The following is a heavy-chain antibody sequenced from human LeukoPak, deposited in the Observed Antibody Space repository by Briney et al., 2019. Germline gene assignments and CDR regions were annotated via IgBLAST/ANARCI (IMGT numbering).Heavy chain of an antibody. Sequence: GGSLRLSCAAPGFTFSSYSMNWVRQAPGKGLEWVSSISSSSSYIYYADSVKGRFTISRDNAKNSLYLQMNSLRDEDTAVYYCASGPYSSSWYPGADYWGQGTLVTVSS. CDR1: GFTFSSYS. CDR3: ASGPYSSSWYPGADY. V-gene: IGHV3-21*01. CDR2: ISSSSSYI. D-gene: IGHD6-13*01. J-gene: IGHJ4*02.